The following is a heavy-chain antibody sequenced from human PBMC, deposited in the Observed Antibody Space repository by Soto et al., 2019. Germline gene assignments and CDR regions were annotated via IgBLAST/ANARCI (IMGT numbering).Heavy chain of an antibody. Sequence: SETLSLTCTVSGGSISSGGYYWNWIRQHPGKGLEWIGYIYYIGSTNYNPSLKSRVTISVDTSKNQFSLKLSSVTAADTAVYYCARHYYDILTGQLMDYYYYGMDVWGQGTTVTVSS. V-gene: IGHV4-61*08. CDR1: GGSISSGGYY. J-gene: IGHJ6*02. D-gene: IGHD3-9*01. CDR3: ARHYYDILTGQLMDYYYYGMDV. CDR2: IYYIGST.